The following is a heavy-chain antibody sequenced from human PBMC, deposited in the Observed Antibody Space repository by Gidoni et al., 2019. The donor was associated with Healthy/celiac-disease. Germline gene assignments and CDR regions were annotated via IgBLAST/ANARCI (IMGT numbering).Heavy chain of an antibody. J-gene: IGHJ4*02. CDR3: ARLDRDYGDYDGGVDY. CDR1: GGSISSSSYY. Sequence: QLQLQESGPGLVKPSETLSLTCTVSGGSISSSSYYWGWIRPPPGKGLEWIGSIYYSGSTYYNPSLKSRVTISVDTSKNQFSLKLSSVTAADTAVYYCARLDRDYGDYDGGVDYWGQGTLVTVSS. CDR2: IYYSGST. V-gene: IGHV4-39*01. D-gene: IGHD4-17*01.